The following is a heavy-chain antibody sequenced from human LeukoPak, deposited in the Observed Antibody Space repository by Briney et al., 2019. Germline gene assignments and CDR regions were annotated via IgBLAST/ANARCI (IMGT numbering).Heavy chain of an antibody. D-gene: IGHD3-3*01. J-gene: IGHJ3*02. Sequence: ASVKVSCKVSGYTLTELSMHWVRQAPGKGLEWMGGFDPEDGETIYAQKFQGRVTMTEDTSTDTAYMELSSLRSEDTAVYYCATVEWHTNAFDIWGQGTMVTVSS. CDR3: ATVEWHTNAFDI. V-gene: IGHV1-24*01. CDR1: GYTLTELS. CDR2: FDPEDGET.